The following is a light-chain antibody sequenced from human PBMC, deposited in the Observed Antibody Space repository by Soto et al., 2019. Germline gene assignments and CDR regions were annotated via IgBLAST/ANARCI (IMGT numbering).Light chain of an antibody. CDR3: QSRSSWPPVLT. V-gene: IGKV3-11*01. J-gene: IGKJ4*01. CDR1: QSGKSY. Sequence: ENVLTQSPVTLSLSPGERATLSCRASQSGKSYLAWYQQKPGQAPRLLIYDASNRAAGIPARFSGSGSGTDFTLTISSLDPEDFAVYYCQSRSSWPPVLTFGGGTKVEIK. CDR2: DAS.